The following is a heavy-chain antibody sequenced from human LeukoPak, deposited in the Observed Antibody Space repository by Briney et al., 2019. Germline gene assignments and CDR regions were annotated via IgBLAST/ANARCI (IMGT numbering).Heavy chain of an antibody. D-gene: IGHD2-8*01. CDR1: GFTFSNYW. CDR2: INEDETER. V-gene: IGHV3-7*01. Sequence: GGSLRPSCVASGFTFSNYWMSWLRQTPGKGLEWVANINEDETERYYVASVEGRFTVSRDNGKNSLYLQMNGLRAEDSAIYYCARRYGRTLYSFDYWGQGTLVTLSS. CDR3: ARRYGRTLYSFDY. J-gene: IGHJ4*02.